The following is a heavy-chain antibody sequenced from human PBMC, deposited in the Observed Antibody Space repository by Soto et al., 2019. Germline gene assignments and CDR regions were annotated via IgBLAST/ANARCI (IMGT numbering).Heavy chain of an antibody. V-gene: IGHV3-30-3*01. Sequence: ALRLSCAASGGSIDMFAVHWVRQAPGKGLEWVAVISYDGSDKYYADSVKGRFTISRDNSKNMVFRQMNSLGAEDTAVYYCARDILGTSSYAFNIWGQGTRVTVSS. D-gene: IGHD6-6*01. CDR3: ARDILGTSSYAFNI. J-gene: IGHJ3*02. CDR2: ISYDGSDK. CDR1: GGSIDMFA.